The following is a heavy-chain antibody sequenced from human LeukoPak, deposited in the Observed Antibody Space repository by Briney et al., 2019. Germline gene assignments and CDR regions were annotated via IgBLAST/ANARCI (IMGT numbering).Heavy chain of an antibody. D-gene: IGHD5-18*01. CDR2: IVPILGIA. CDR1: GGTFNNYA. Sequence: ASVKVSCKASGGTFNNYAISWVRQAPGQGLEWMGRIVPILGIANYAQEFQGRLIITADKATSSAYMELSSLRSEDTAVYCCARDQGDNSYGYYAIWYAFDVWGQGTMVTVSS. CDR3: ARDQGDNSYGYYAIWYAFDV. J-gene: IGHJ3*01. V-gene: IGHV1-69*04.